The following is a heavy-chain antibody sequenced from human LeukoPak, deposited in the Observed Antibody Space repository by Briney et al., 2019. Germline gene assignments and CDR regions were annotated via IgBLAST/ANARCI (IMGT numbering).Heavy chain of an antibody. CDR2: INTNTGNP. J-gene: IGHJ5*02. CDR3: AREDQLLLVGRNWFDP. D-gene: IGHD2-15*01. Sequence: ASVKVSCKASGYTSTSYAMNWVRQAPGQGLEWMGWINTNTGNPTYAQGFTGRFVFSLDTSVSTAYLQISSLKAEDTAVYYCAREDQLLLVGRNWFDPWGQGTLVTVSS. CDR1: GYTSTSYA. V-gene: IGHV7-4-1*02.